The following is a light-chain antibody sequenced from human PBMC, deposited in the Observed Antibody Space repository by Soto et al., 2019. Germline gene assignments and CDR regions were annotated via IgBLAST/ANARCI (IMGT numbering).Light chain of an antibody. CDR1: QSVSSSY. CDR2: GAS. J-gene: IGKJ5*01. Sequence: EIVLTQSPGTLSLSPXXXATLSCRASQSVSSSYLAWYQQKPGQAPRLLIYGASSRATGIPDRFSGSGSGTDFTLTISRLEPEDFAVYYCQQYGSSPQTFGQGTRLEIK. V-gene: IGKV3-20*01. CDR3: QQYGSSPQT.